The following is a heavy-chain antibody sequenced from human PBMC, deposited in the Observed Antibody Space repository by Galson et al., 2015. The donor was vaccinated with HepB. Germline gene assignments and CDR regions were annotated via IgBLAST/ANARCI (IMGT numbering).Heavy chain of an antibody. CDR3: VTPSPSNIKSTGMDV. CDR1: GFTFSSYA. J-gene: IGHJ6*02. Sequence: SLRLSCAASGFTFSSYAMHWVRQAPGKGLEYVSAISSYGGSTYYADSVKGRFTISRDNSKNTLYLQMSSLRAEDTAVYYCVTPSPSNIKSTGMDVWGQGTTVTVSS. CDR2: ISSYGGST. V-gene: IGHV3-64D*06. D-gene: IGHD2/OR15-2a*01.